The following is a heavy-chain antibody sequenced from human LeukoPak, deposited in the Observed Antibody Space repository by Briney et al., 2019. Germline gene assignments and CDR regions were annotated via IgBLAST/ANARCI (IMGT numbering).Heavy chain of an antibody. J-gene: IGHJ2*01. CDR2: VSSSGRT. V-gene: IGHV4-61*02. CDR1: GDSISSGSFY. CDR3: ARRGSGLWYLDL. Sequence: MASETLSLTCTVSGDSISSGSFYWSWIRQAAGKGLEWIGRVSSSGRTNYNPSLKSRVTISIDTSKNQFSLKLSSVTAADTAVYYCARRGSGLWYLDLWGRGTLVTVSS. D-gene: IGHD3-10*01.